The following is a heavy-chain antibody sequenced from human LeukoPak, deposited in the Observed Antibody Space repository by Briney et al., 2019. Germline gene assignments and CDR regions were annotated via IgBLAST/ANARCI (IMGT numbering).Heavy chain of an antibody. J-gene: IGHJ3*02. V-gene: IGHV3-23*01. CDR3: AKKRDIVVVVAAEPDAFDI. CDR1: GFTFDDYA. D-gene: IGHD2-15*01. CDR2: ISGSGGIT. Sequence: PGGSLRLSCAASGFTFDDYAMSWVRQPPGKGLEWVSVISGSGGITNYADSVKGRFTVSRDSSKNTLYLQMNRLRAEDTAVYYCAKKRDIVVVVAAEPDAFDIWGQGTMVTVSS.